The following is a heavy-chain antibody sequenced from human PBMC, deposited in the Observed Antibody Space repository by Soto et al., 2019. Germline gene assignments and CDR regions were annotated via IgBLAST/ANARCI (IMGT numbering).Heavy chain of an antibody. CDR3: TGAYGAETFDF. CDR1: GYTFNNYD. J-gene: IGHJ5*01. CDR2: MTPNSGNS. Sequence: ASVKVSCKASGYTFNNYDIHWVRQAPGHGLEWMGWMTPNSGNSGYAQNFRGRVTMTQNTAIGTAYMELSSLRSDYTATYYCTGAYGAETFDFWGQGTRVTVSS. D-gene: IGHD3-10*01. V-gene: IGHV1-8*02.